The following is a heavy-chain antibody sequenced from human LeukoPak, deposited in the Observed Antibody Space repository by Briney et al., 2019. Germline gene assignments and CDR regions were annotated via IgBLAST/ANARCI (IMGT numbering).Heavy chain of an antibody. V-gene: IGHV4-59*01. CDR2: IYYSGST. Sequence: SETLSLTCTVSGGSISSYYWSWIRQPPGKGLEWIRYIYYSGSTNYNPSLKSRVTISVDTSKNQFSLKLSSVTAADTAVYYCARFMVRGYDAFDIWGQGTMVTVSS. D-gene: IGHD3-10*01. CDR1: GGSISSYY. CDR3: ARFMVRGYDAFDI. J-gene: IGHJ3*02.